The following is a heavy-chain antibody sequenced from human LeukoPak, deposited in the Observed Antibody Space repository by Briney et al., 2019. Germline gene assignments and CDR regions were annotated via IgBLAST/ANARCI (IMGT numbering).Heavy chain of an antibody. D-gene: IGHD1-26*01. Sequence: GGSLRLSCAASGFTFSRYTVNWVRQAPGKGLEWVSSITSSSTYIYYADSVKGRFTISRDNAKNSLYLHMNSLRAEDTAVYYCTRGTGSYDYWGREPGSPSPQ. CDR2: ITSSSTYI. V-gene: IGHV3-21*01. J-gene: IGHJ4*02. CDR3: TRGTGSYDY. CDR1: GFTFSRYT.